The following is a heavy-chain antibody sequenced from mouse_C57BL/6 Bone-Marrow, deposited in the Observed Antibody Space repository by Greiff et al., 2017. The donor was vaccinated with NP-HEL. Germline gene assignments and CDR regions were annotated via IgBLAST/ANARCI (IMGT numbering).Heavy chain of an antibody. CDR2: IDPETGGT. J-gene: IGHJ4*01. Sequence: VKLVESGAEPVRPGASVTLSCKASGYTFTDYEMHWVKQTPVHGLEWIGAIDPETGGTAYNQKFKGKAILTADKSSSTAYMELRSLTSDDYAVYYCRRRGGNYIYYAMDCWGQGTSVTVAS. CDR3: RRRGGNYIYYAMDC. V-gene: IGHV1-15*01. CDR1: GYTFTDYE. D-gene: IGHD2-1*01.